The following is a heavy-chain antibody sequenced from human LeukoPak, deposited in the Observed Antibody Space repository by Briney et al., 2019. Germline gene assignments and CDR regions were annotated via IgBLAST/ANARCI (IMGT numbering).Heavy chain of an antibody. J-gene: IGHJ4*02. V-gene: IGHV4-39*07. CDR1: GVSISSGDYY. CDR3: ARDSNFGVWSLH. Sequence: PTETLSLTCTVSGVSISSGDYYWSWIRQPPGKGLEWIGEINHSGSTNYNPSLKSRVTISVDTSKNQFSLKLSSVTAADTAVYYCARDSNFGVWSLHWGQGTLVTVSS. CDR2: INHSGST. D-gene: IGHD3-10*01.